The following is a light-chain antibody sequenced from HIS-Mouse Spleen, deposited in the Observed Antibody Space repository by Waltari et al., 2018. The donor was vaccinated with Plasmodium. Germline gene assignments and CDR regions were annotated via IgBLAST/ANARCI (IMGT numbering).Light chain of an antibody. CDR2: EDS. V-gene: IGLV3-10*01. J-gene: IGLJ3*02. CDR3: YSTDSSGNHRV. Sequence: SYELTQPPSVSVSPGQTARNTCSGDALPKKSASWYQQKSGQAPVLVIYEDSKRPSGIPERFSGSSSGTMATLTISGAQVEDEADYYCYSTDSSGNHRVFGGGTKLTVL. CDR1: ALPKKS.